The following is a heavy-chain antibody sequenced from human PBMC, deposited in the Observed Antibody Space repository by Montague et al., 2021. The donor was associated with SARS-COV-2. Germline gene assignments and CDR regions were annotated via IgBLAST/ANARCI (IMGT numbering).Heavy chain of an antibody. CDR3: GRGVVAATPVVDY. Sequence: SETRSLTCTVSGDSISSFYWNWIRQPAGKGLEWIGRIYASGGTNYNPSLKGRVTMSVGTSKNQFSLKLNSVTAADTAVYYCGRGVVAATPVVDYWGRGTLVTVSS. CDR2: IYASGGT. D-gene: IGHD2-15*01. V-gene: IGHV4-4*07. J-gene: IGHJ4*02. CDR1: GDSISSFY.